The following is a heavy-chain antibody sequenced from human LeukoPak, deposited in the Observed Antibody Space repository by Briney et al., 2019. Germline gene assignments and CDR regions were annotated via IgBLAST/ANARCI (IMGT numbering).Heavy chain of an antibody. CDR1: GGPISSSNW. CDR2: IYHTGST. D-gene: IGHD6-13*01. V-gene: IGHV4-4*02. J-gene: IGHJ4*02. CDR3: ARGTPFGSSWYIY. Sequence: SGTLSLTCAVSGGPISSSNWWSWVRQSPGKGLEWIGEIYHTGSTNYNPSLKSRVTVSVDTSKNQFSLKLSSVTAADTAVYYCARGTPFGSSWYIYWGQGTLVTVSS.